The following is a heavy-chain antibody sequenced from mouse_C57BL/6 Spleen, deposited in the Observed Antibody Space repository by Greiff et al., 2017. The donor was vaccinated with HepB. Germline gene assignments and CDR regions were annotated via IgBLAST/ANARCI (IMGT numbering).Heavy chain of an antibody. CDR1: GYAFSSYW. CDR2: IYPGDGDT. D-gene: IGHD2-14*01. J-gene: IGHJ3*01. CDR3: ARGGVRPSWFAY. V-gene: IGHV1-80*01. Sequence: QVQLQQSGAELVKPGASVKISCKASGYAFSSYWMNWVKQRPGKGLEWIGQIYPGDGDTNYNGKFKGKATLTADKSSSTAYMQLSSLTSEDSAVYFCARGGVRPSWFAYWGQGTLVTVSA.